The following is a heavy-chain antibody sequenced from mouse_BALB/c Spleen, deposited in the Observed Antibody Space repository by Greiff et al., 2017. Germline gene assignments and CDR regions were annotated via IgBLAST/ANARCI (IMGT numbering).Heavy chain of an antibody. Sequence: EVQLVESGGGLVQPKGSLKLSCAASGFTFNTYAMNWVRQAPGKGLEWVARIRSKSNNYATYYADSVKDRFTISRDDSQSMLYLQMNNLKTEDTAMYYCVRHGRGLREAMDYWGQGTSVTVSS. J-gene: IGHJ4*01. CDR3: VRHGRGLREAMDY. CDR1: GFTFNTYA. V-gene: IGHV10-1*02. CDR2: IRSKSNNYAT. D-gene: IGHD1-1*01.